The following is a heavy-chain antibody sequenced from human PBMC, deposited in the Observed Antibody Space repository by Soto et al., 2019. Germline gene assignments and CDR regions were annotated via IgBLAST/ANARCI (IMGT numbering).Heavy chain of an antibody. D-gene: IGHD3-3*01. V-gene: IGHV5-51*01. J-gene: IGHJ6*02. CDR1: GYSFTSYW. CDR3: ARQNFWSGSPMDV. CDR2: IYPGDSDT. Sequence: GESLKISCKGSGYSFTSYWIGWVRQMPGKGLEWMGIIYPGDSDTGYSPSFQGQVTISADKSISTAYLQWSSLKASDTAMYYCARQNFWSGSPMDVWGQGTTVTVSS.